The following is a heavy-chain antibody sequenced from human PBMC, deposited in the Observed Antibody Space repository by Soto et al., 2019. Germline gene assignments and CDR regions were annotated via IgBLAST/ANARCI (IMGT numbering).Heavy chain of an antibody. CDR1: GFTFSNAW. CDR2: IKSTTDGGTT. D-gene: IGHD1-20*01. Sequence: EVQLVESGGDLVKPGGSLRVSCAASGFTFSNAWMNWVRQAPGKWLEWVGRIKSTTDGGTTDYAAPVKGRFTISRDDSKNTLYLQMNSLQSEDTAVYYCTTDTRPYNWSDDFDYWGQGTLVTVSS. V-gene: IGHV3-15*07. CDR3: TTDTRPYNWSDDFDY. J-gene: IGHJ4*02.